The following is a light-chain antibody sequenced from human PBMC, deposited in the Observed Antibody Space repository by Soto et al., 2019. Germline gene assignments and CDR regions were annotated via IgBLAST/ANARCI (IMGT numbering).Light chain of an antibody. Sequence: EIVITQSPATLSVSPGERVTLSCRASQGVGSTLNWYRQQPGQAPRLLIYDASNRATGIPARLSGSGSGTDFTLTISSLEPEDFAVSYCQQRSNSITFGQGTRLEIK. V-gene: IGKV3D-11*01. CDR2: DAS. J-gene: IGKJ5*01. CDR3: QQRSNSIT. CDR1: QGVGST.